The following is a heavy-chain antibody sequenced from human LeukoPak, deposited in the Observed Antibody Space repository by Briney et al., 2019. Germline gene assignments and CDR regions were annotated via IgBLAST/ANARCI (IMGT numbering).Heavy chain of an antibody. CDR2: IIPIFGTA. V-gene: IGHV1-69*05. J-gene: IGHJ3*02. CDR3: ARSYYYDSSGYYQI. D-gene: IGHD3-22*01. CDR1: GGTFSSYA. Sequence: SVKVSCKXSGGTFSSYAISWVRQAPGQGLERMGGIIPIFGTANYAQKFQGRVTITTDESTSTAYMELSSLRSEDTAVYYCARSYYYDSSGYYQIWGQGTMVTVSS.